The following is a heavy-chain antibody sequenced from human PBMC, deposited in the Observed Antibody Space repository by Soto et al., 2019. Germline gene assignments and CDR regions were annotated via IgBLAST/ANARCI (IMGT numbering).Heavy chain of an antibody. Sequence: PGGSLRLSCAASGFTFSSSGMHWVRQAPGKGLEWVAVIWYDGSNKYYADSVKGRFTISRDNSKNTLYLQMNSLRAEDTAVYYCVKDILVVPASKGRGSGMGVWGQGTTVTVSS. J-gene: IGHJ6*02. CDR3: VKDILVVPASKGRGSGMGV. CDR1: GFTFSSSG. D-gene: IGHD2-2*01. CDR2: IWYDGSNK. V-gene: IGHV3-33*06.